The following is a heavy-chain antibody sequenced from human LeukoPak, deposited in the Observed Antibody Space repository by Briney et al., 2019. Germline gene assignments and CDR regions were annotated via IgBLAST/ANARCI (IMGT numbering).Heavy chain of an antibody. CDR1: GFILSSYW. D-gene: IGHD4-23*01. J-gene: IGHJ4*02. CDR3: ARADYGGNLFFDY. V-gene: IGHV3-7*04. Sequence: GSLRLSCAASGFILSSYWMSWVRQAPGKGLEWVANIKQDGSEINYVDSVKGRFTISRDNAKNSMLLQMNSLRAEDTAVYYCARADYGGNLFFDYWGQGALVTVSS. CDR2: IKQDGSEI.